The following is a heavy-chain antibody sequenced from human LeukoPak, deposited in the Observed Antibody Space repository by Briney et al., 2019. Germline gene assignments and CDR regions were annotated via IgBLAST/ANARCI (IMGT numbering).Heavy chain of an antibody. D-gene: IGHD3-3*01. CDR2: IRCKTYGGTT. Sequence: PGGFLRLSCTASGFNFADYGMSWVRQAPGKGLEWVGLIRCKTYGGTTEHAASVKGRFTISRDDSKSIAYLQMNSLETEDTAVYYCTRDRAYDFWNTNYRIDHWGQGTLVTVSS. J-gene: IGHJ4*02. V-gene: IGHV3-49*04. CDR3: TRDRAYDFWNTNYRIDH. CDR1: GFNFADYG.